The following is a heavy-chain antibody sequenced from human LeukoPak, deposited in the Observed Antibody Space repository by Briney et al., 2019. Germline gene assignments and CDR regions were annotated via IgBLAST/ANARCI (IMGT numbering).Heavy chain of an antibody. V-gene: IGHV4-59*11. CDR1: GGSLNNHY. CDR3: ARDTSYTSETCCNDYFDS. CDR2: ISHTGNT. J-gene: IGHJ4*02. D-gene: IGHD2/OR15-2a*01. Sequence: SETLSLTCTVSGGSLNNHYWSWVRQPPGKALERIGYISHTGNTRSHPSLKSRVTISVDTSKNQFSLKLGSVTAADTAVYYCARDTSYTSETCCNDYFDSWGQGTLVTVSS.